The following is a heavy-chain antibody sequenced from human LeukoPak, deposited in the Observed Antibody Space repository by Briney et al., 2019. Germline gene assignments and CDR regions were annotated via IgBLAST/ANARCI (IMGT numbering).Heavy chain of an antibody. CDR2: IYSSGNT. J-gene: IGHJ4*02. Sequence: SETLSLTCSVSGASLSSRTSYWGWIRQPPGKGLEWIGTIYSSGNTYYNPSLKSRVTISRDTSKNQVSLKVNSVTAADTATYYCARHVCSVGVAVVITLIDSGGQGILVTVSS. CDR1: GASLSSRTSY. CDR3: ARHVCSVGVAVVITLIDS. V-gene: IGHV4-39*01. D-gene: IGHD3-3*01.